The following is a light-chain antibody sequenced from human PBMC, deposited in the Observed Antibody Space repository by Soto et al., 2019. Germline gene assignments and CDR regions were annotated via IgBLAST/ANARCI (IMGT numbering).Light chain of an antibody. CDR3: QQYYSTPT. CDR2: WAS. Sequence: DIVMTQSPDSLAVSLGERATINCRSSQSLLYSSNNKNYLAWYQQKPGQPPRLLIDWASTRESGVPDRFSGSGSGTDFTLTISSLQAEDVAVYYCQQYYSTPTFGQGTRLEIK. J-gene: IGKJ5*01. V-gene: IGKV4-1*01. CDR1: QSLLYSSNNKNY.